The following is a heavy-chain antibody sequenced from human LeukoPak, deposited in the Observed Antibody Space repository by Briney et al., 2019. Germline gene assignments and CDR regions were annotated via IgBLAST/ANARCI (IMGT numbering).Heavy chain of an antibody. D-gene: IGHD1-7*01. J-gene: IGHJ5*02. Sequence: GGSLRLSCAVSGFTFSRYEMNWVRQAPGKGLEWVSTTSGSGGGTYYADSVKGRFTISRDNSKNTLFLQMNSLRVEDTAVYYCAKGGTGSTDWFDPWGRGTLVTVSS. CDR3: AKGGTGSTDWFDP. CDR1: GFTFSRYE. CDR2: TSGSGGGT. V-gene: IGHV3-23*01.